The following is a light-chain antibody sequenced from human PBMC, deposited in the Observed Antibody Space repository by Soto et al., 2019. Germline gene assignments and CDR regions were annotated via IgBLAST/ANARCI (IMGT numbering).Light chain of an antibody. CDR2: DVS. J-gene: IGLJ1*01. Sequence: SALTQPDSVSGSPGQSITISCTGTSSDVGGYNFVSWYQQHPGKAPKLIISDVSNRPSGVSTRFSGSKSGNTASLTISGLQAEDEADYYCSSYTSINTHVFGTGTKLTVL. CDR3: SSYTSINTHV. V-gene: IGLV2-14*01. CDR1: SSDVGGYNF.